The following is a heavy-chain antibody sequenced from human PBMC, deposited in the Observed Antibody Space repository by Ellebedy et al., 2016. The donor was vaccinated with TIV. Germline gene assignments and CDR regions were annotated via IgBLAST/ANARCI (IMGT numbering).Heavy chain of an antibody. D-gene: IGHD3-22*01. CDR2: VSGTGDDKDYVENK. V-gene: IGHV3-23*01. Sequence: GESLKISXSASGFTFTNYAMSWVRQAPGKGLEWVSSVSGTGDDKDYVENKYYVDSVKGRFTISRDDSKNTLFLQMNSLRAEDTAIYYCAKDECGNYCTVDSWGQGTLVTVSS. J-gene: IGHJ4*02. CDR3: AKDECGNYCTVDS. CDR1: GFTFTNYA.